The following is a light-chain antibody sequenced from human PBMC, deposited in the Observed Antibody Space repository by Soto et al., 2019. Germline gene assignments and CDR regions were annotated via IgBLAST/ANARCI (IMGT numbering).Light chain of an antibody. CDR3: AVRDDSLSGHWV. Sequence: QSVLTQPPSASGTPGQRVTISCSGSSSNIGSNYVSWYQHLPGAAPKLLIYRSDQRPSGVPDRFSGSKSGTSASLVISGLRSEDEADYFCAVRDDSLSGHWVFGGGTKVTVL. V-gene: IGLV1-47*01. CDR2: RSD. J-gene: IGLJ3*02. CDR1: SSNIGSNY.